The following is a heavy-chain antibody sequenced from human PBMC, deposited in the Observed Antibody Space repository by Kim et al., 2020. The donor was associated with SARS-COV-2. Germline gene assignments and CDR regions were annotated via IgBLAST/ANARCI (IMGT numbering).Heavy chain of an antibody. D-gene: IGHD3-22*01. CDR2: ISGSGGST. CDR3: ASSRWGIVVITTFDY. CDR1: GFTFSSYA. J-gene: IGHJ4*02. V-gene: IGHV3-23*01. Sequence: GGSLRLSCAASGFTFSSYAMSWVRQAPGKGLEWVSAISGSGGSTYYADSVKGRFTISRDNSKNTLYLQMNSLRAEDTAVYYCASSRWGIVVITTFDYWGQGTLVTVSS.